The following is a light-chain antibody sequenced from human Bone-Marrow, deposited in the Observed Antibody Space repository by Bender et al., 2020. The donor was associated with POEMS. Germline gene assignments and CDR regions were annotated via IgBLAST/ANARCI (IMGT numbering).Light chain of an antibody. Sequence: QSALTQPGSVSGSPGQSITISCTGANSDVGYNFVSWYRQYPGKAPTLLIYDVNGRPSEIPDRFSGSKSGTSASLAISDIQSEDEGDYYCSSWDDSLSGWVFGGGTKLTVL. V-gene: IGLV2-14*03. CDR1: NSDVGYNF. CDR2: DVN. J-gene: IGLJ3*02. CDR3: SSWDDSLSGWV.